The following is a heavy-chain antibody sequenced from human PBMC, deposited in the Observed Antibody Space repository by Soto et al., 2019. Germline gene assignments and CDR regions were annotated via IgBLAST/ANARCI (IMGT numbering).Heavy chain of an antibody. V-gene: IGHV1-8*01. D-gene: IGHD3-10*01. J-gene: IGHJ5*02. CDR1: GYTFTSYD. CDR3: AKGAPTYYYGSGSQNWFDP. CDR2: MNPNSGNT. Sequence: ASVKVSCKASGYTFTSYDINWVRQATGQGLEWMGWMNPNSGNTGYAQKFQGRVTMTRNASISTAYMELNSLRAEDTAVYYCAKGAPTYYYGSGSQNWFDPWGQGTLVTVSS.